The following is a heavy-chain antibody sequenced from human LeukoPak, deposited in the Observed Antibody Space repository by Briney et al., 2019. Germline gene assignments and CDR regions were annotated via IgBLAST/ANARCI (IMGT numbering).Heavy chain of an antibody. J-gene: IGHJ3*02. CDR2: IWYDGSNK. CDR1: GFTFSSYG. V-gene: IGHV3-33*01. Sequence: GGSLRFSCAASGFTFSSYGMHWVRQAPGKGLEWVAVIWYDGSNKYYADSVKGRFTISRDNSKNTLYLQMNSLRAEDTAVYYCARAAREQHDAFDIWGQGTMVTVSS. D-gene: IGHD2-15*01. CDR3: ARAAREQHDAFDI.